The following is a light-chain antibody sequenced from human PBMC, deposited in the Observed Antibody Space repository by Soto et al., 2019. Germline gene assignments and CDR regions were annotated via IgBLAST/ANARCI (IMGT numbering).Light chain of an antibody. V-gene: IGLV2-14*03. CDR3: GSYTPRTYRQTV. Sequence: QSLLTQPASVSGSPGQSITISCTGTSSDVGGYNYVSWYQHHPGKAPKLMIYDVSNRPSGVSNRFSGSKSGNAASLTISGPQPEDEADYYCGSYTPRTYRQTVFGTGTKVTVL. CDR2: DVS. CDR1: SSDVGGYNY. J-gene: IGLJ1*01.